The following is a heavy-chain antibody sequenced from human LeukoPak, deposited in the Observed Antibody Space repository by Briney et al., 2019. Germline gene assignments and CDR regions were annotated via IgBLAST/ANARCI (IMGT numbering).Heavy chain of an antibody. J-gene: IGHJ4*02. CDR2: ISYDGSIK. CDR3: ARSTPSMYTSGWGTYYLDY. D-gene: IGHD6-19*01. CDR1: GFTFSSYA. V-gene: IGHV3-30*04. Sequence: GGSLRLSCAASGFTFSSYAMHWVRQAPGKGLEWVAVISYDGSIKYCADSVKGRCTISRDNSKNTLYLQMNSQRTEDRAVYYCARSTPSMYTSGWGTYYLDYWGQGTLVTVSS.